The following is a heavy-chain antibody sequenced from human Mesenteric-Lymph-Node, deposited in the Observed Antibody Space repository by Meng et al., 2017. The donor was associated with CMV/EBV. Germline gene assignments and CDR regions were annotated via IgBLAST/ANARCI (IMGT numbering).Heavy chain of an antibody. CDR2: IYSGGSSI. CDR3: AKESPYGSGNYADY. Sequence: GGSLRLSCAASGFTFSTYAMSWVRQAPGKGLEWVSVIYSGGSSIYYADSVKGRFTISRDNSKNTLYLQMNSLRAEDTAVYYCAKESPYGSGNYADYWGQGTLVTVSS. J-gene: IGHJ4*02. V-gene: IGHV3-23*03. CDR1: GFTFSTYA. D-gene: IGHD3-10*01.